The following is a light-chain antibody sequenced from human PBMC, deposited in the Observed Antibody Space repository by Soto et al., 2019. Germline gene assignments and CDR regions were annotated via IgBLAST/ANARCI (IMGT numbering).Light chain of an antibody. Sequence: DIQMTQSPSSLSASVGDRVTITCRASQSISSYLNWYQQKPGKAPKLLIYAASSLQSGVPSRFSGSESGTDFTLTISSLQPEDFATYYCQQRYSTLWTFGQGTKVEIQ. CDR1: QSISSY. J-gene: IGKJ1*01. CDR2: AAS. V-gene: IGKV1-39*01. CDR3: QQRYSTLWT.